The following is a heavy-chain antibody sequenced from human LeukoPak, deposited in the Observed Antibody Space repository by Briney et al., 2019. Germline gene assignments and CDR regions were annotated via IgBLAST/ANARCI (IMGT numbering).Heavy chain of an antibody. CDR3: ATGAGSSWYFYY. D-gene: IGHD6-13*01. Sequence: GGSLRLSCAASGFTFSSYAMSWVRQAPGKGLEWVSGISGSRNTTYYADSVKGRFTISRDNSKNTLYLQMNSLRANDTAVYYCATGAGSSWYFYYWGQGIPVTVSS. J-gene: IGHJ4*02. CDR1: GFTFSSYA. V-gene: IGHV3-23*01. CDR2: ISGSRNTT.